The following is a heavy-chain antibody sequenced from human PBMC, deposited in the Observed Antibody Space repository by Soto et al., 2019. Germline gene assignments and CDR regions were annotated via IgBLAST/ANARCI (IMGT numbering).Heavy chain of an antibody. D-gene: IGHD6-13*01. Sequence: QVQLVQSGAEVKKPGASVKVSCKASGYTFSTYGISWVRQAPGQGLEGMGWISGYTGNRNYAQKFQDRVTMPTDTSTSPADMELRSLRSEDTAVYLWARGAAAVWFDPWGQGTLVTVSS. J-gene: IGHJ5*02. CDR2: ISGYTGNR. CDR1: GYTFSTYG. V-gene: IGHV1-18*01. CDR3: ARGAAAVWFDP.